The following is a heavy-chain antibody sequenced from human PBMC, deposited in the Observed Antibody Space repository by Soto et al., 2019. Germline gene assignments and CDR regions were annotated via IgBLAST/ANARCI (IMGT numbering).Heavy chain of an antibody. CDR3: AKDQDYYDSSGSPTDFDY. CDR1: GFTFSSYW. J-gene: IGHJ4*02. V-gene: IGHV3-74*01. CDR2: INSDGSST. D-gene: IGHD3-22*01. Sequence: GGSLRLSCAASGFTFSSYWMHWVRQAPGKGLVWVSRINSDGSSTSYADSVKGRFTISRDNAKNTLYLQMNSLRAEDTAVYYCAKDQDYYDSSGSPTDFDYWGQGTLVTV.